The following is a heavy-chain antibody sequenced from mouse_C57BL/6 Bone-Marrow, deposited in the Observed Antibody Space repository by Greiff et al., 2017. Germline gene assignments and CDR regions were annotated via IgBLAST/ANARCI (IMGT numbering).Heavy chain of an antibody. V-gene: IGHV1-5*01. D-gene: IGHD3-1*01. CDR3: TRWGSFAY. CDR2: IYPGNSDT. J-gene: IGHJ3*01. CDR1: GYTFTRYW. Sequence: GQVQQSGAVLAKPGASVKMSCKTSGYTFTRYWMHWVKPRPGQGLEWIRAIYPGNSDTSYNQKFKGKAKLTAVTSASTAYMELSSLTNEDSAVYYCTRWGSFAYWGQGTLVTVSA.